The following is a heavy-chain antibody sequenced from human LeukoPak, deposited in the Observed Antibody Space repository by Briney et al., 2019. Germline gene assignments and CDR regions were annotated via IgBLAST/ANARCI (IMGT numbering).Heavy chain of an antibody. CDR1: GITFRYYW. J-gene: IGHJ4*02. CDR3: ATDDYRGLGY. Sequence: GGSLRLSCSSSGITFRYYWMHWVRQAPGKGLVWVSHIIQDGSETFYADSVKGRFTISRDNAKNTVYLQMNSLRAEDTAVYYCATDDYRGLGYWGQGTLVTVSS. D-gene: IGHD3-16*01. V-gene: IGHV3-74*01. CDR2: IIQDGSET.